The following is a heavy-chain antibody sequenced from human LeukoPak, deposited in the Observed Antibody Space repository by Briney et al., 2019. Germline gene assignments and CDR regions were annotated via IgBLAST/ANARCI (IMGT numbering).Heavy chain of an antibody. CDR2: ISSSSSTI. Sequence: GGSLRLSCAASGFTFSSYSMDWVRQAPGKGLEWVSYISSSSSTIYYADSVKGRFTISRDNAKNSLYLQMNSLRAEDTAVYYCARDLDTAMVSSYGMDVWGQGTTVTVSS. CDR1: GFTFSSYS. V-gene: IGHV3-48*01. D-gene: IGHD5-18*01. CDR3: ARDLDTAMVSSYGMDV. J-gene: IGHJ6*02.